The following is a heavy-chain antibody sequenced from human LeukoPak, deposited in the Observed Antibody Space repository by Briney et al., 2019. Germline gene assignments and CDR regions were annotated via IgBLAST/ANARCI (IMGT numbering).Heavy chain of an antibody. V-gene: IGHV1-24*01. CDR2: FDPEHGET. J-gene: IGHJ4*02. CDR1: GYTLTELS. D-gene: IGHD1-26*01. Sequence: ASVKVSCKVSGYTLTELSMHWLRQAPGKGLEWMGGFDPEHGETVYAQKFQGRVTMTEDTSTDTAYMDLSSLTSEDTAVYYCTTPQELHIWGQGTLVTVSS. CDR3: TTPQELHI.